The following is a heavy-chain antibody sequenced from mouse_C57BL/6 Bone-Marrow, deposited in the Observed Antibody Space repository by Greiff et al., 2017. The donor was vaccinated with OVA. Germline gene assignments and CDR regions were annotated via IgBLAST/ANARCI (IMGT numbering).Heavy chain of an antibody. Sequence: VQLQQSGAELVKPGASVKLSCTASGFNIKDYYMHWVKQRTEQGLEWIGRIDPEDGENKYAPKFQGKATITADTSSNTAYLQLSSLTSEDTAVYYCARSLNYGSSYNYWGQGTTLTVSS. J-gene: IGHJ2*01. CDR2: IDPEDGEN. D-gene: IGHD1-1*01. CDR1: GFNIKDYY. CDR3: ARSLNYGSSYNY. V-gene: IGHV14-2*01.